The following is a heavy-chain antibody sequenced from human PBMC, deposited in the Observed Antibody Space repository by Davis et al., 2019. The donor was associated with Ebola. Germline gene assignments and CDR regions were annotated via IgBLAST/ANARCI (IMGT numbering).Heavy chain of an antibody. CDR2: IWYDGSNN. Sequence: SLKISCAASGFTFSRYGMHSVRQAPGKGLEWVAVIWYDGSNNYYADSVKGRFTISRDNSKNTLYLQMNSLRAEDTAVYYCARDPQGAGLTTDLYYYYGMDVWGKGTTVTVSS. CDR3: ARDPQGAGLTTDLYYYYGMDV. D-gene: IGHD4-17*01. CDR1: GFTFSRYG. J-gene: IGHJ6*04. V-gene: IGHV3-33*01.